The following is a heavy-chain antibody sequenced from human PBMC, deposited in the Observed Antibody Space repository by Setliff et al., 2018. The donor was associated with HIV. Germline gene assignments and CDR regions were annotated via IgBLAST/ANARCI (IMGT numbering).Heavy chain of an antibody. Sequence: PGGSLRLSCAASGFTFSSYWIHWVRQAPGKGLVWVSRISADGSDTSYADSVKGRFTISRDNAMNTAYLQMNSLRGEDTALYYCSLGYCSGGSCYSDPGVAFDIWGQGTMVTVSS. J-gene: IGHJ3*02. CDR2: ISADGSDT. CDR3: SLGYCSGGSCYSDPGVAFDI. CDR1: GFTFSSYW. V-gene: IGHV3-74*01. D-gene: IGHD2-15*01.